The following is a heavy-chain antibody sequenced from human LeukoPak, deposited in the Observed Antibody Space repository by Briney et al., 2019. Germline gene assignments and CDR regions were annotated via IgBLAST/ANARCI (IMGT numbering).Heavy chain of an antibody. CDR2: IRYNGNNK. D-gene: IGHD1-26*01. Sequence: GGSLRLSCAASGFTFSSYGMHWVRQAPGKGLEWVAFIRYNGNNKYYADSVKGRFTISRDNSKNTLYLQMNSLRAEDTAVYYCAKDSKSWSGSYFDYWGQGTLVTVSS. CDR3: AKDSKSWSGSYFDY. V-gene: IGHV3-30*02. CDR1: GFTFSSYG. J-gene: IGHJ4*02.